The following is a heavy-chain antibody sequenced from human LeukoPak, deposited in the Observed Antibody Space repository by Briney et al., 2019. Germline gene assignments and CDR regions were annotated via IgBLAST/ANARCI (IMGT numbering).Heavy chain of an antibody. V-gene: IGHV4-4*02. CDR2: IYHSGST. CDR1: GGSISSSNW. Sequence: SETLSLTCAVSGGSISSSNWWSWVRQPPGKGLEWIGEIYHSGSTNYNPSLKSRVTISVDKSKNQFSLKLSSVTAADTAVYYCARVRVPAATKRGAFDIWGQGTMVTVSS. J-gene: IGHJ3*02. CDR3: ARVRVPAATKRGAFDI. D-gene: IGHD2-2*01.